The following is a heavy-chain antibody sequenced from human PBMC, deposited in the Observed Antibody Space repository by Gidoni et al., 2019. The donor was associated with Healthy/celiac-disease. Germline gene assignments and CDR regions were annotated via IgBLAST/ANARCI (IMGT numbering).Heavy chain of an antibody. J-gene: IGHJ3*02. V-gene: IGHV3-7*05. CDR2: IKQDGSEK. CDR1: GFTFSSYW. Sequence: EVQLVESGGGLVQPGGSLRLSCAASGFTFSSYWMSWVRQAPGKGLEWVANIKQDGSEKYYVDSVKGRFTISRDNAKNSLYLQMNSLRAEDTAVYYCAREAVAGTWTDAFDIWGQGTMVTVSS. CDR3: AREAVAGTWTDAFDI. D-gene: IGHD6-19*01.